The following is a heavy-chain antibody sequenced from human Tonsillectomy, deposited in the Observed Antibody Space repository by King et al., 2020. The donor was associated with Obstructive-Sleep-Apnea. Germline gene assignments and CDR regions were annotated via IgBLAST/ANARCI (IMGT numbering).Heavy chain of an antibody. V-gene: IGHV4-59*01. Sequence: QLQESGPGLVKPSETLSLTCTVSGGSISSYYWSWIRQPPGKGLEWIGYIYYSGSTNYNPSLKSRVTISVDTSKNQFSLKLSSVTAADTAVYYCARTARTYDILTGPYYFDYWGQGTLVTVSS. CDR3: ARTARTYDILTGPYYFDY. D-gene: IGHD3-9*01. CDR1: GGSISSYY. J-gene: IGHJ4*02. CDR2: IYYSGST.